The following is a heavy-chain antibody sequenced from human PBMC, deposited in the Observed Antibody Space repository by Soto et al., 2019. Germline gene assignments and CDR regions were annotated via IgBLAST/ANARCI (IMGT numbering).Heavy chain of an antibody. CDR3: VRTCSGGTCSFDY. D-gene: IGHD2-15*01. V-gene: IGHV3-66*01. J-gene: IGHJ4*02. Sequence: QPGGSLRLSCAASGFTVSSNYMSWVRQAPGKGLEWVSVIYSGGSTYYADSVKGRFTISRDNSENTLYLQMNSLRAEDTAVYYCVRTCSGGTCSFDYWGQGTLVTVSS. CDR2: IYSGGST. CDR1: GFTVSSNY.